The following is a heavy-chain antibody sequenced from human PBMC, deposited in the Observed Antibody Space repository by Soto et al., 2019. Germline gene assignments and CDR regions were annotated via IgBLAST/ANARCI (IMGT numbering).Heavy chain of an antibody. CDR2: INQDGGGT. J-gene: IGHJ4*02. Sequence: GGSLRLSXVASGFTFISSFMGWVRQAPRKGLEWVANINQDGGGTYYVDSVEGRFTISRDNAKDSLYLQMNSLRGEDTAVYYCARYFRGSGRYFFDYWGQGTLVTVSS. CDR1: GFTFISSF. V-gene: IGHV3-7*03. CDR3: ARYFRGSGRYFFDY. D-gene: IGHD6-19*01.